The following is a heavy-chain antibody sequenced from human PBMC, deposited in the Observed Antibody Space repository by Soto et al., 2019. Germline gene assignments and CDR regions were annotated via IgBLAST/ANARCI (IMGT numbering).Heavy chain of an antibody. J-gene: IGHJ4*02. CDR3: ASSDSSGYYYEPTFDY. V-gene: IGHV3-11*01. CDR2: ISSSGSTI. Sequence: LRLSCAASGFTFSDYYMSWIRQAPGKGLEWVSYISSSGSTIYYADSVKGRFTISRDNAKNSLYLQMNSLRAEDTAVYYCASSDSSGYYYEPTFDYWGQGTLVTVSS. CDR1: GFTFSDYY. D-gene: IGHD3-22*01.